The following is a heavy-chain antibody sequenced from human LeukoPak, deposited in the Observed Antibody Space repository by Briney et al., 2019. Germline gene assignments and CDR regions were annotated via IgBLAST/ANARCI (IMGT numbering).Heavy chain of an antibody. CDR3: AKDPMYSSGPSFDY. V-gene: IGHV3-9*01. J-gene: IGHJ4*02. D-gene: IGHD6-19*01. CDR1: GVTFEDYA. Sequence: GGSLRLSCAASGVTFEDYAMHWVRHAPGKGLEWVSGISWNSGSIGYADSVKGRFTISRDNAKNSLYLQMNSLRAEDTALYYCAKDPMYSSGPSFDYWGQGTLVTASS. CDR2: ISWNSGSI.